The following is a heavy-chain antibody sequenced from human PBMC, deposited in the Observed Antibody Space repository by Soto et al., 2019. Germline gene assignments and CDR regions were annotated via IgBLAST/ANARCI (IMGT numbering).Heavy chain of an antibody. CDR3: ASDTARVYYGLDV. CDR2: ISYDGNNK. J-gene: IGHJ6*02. D-gene: IGHD5-18*01. CDR1: GFTFSSYG. V-gene: IGHV3-30*03. Sequence: PGGSLRLSCAASGFTFSSYGMHWVRQAPGKGLEWVAVISYDGNNKYYADSVKGRFTISRDNSKNTLYLQMNSLRAEDTAVYYCASDTARVYYGLDVWGLGTTVTVSS.